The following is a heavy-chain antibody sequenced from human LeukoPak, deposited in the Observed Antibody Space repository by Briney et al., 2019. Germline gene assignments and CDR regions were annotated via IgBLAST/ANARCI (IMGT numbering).Heavy chain of an antibody. J-gene: IGHJ4*02. CDR3: ARRAGGYSHPYDY. CDR2: ISWDSGSL. Sequence: GGSLRLSCAASGFTFDDYAMHWVRQAPGKGLEWVSGISWDSGSLGYADSVKGRFTISRDNSKNTLYLQMNSLRAEDTAVYYCARRAGGYSHPYDYWGQGILVTVSS. CDR1: GFTFDDYA. D-gene: IGHD4-23*01. V-gene: IGHV3-9*01.